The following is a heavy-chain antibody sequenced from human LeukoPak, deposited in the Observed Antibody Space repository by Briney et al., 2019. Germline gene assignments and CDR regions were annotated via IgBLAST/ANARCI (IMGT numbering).Heavy chain of an antibody. CDR1: GFTFSSYA. V-gene: IGHV3-30-3*01. CDR3: AREGIAVAGNAFDI. CDR2: ISYDGSNK. D-gene: IGHD6-19*01. Sequence: GGSLRLSCAASGFTFSSYAMHWVRQAPGKGLEWVAVISYDGSNKYYADSVKGRFTISRDNSKNTLYLQMNSLRAEDTAVYYCAREGIAVAGNAFDIWGQGTMVTVSS. J-gene: IGHJ3*02.